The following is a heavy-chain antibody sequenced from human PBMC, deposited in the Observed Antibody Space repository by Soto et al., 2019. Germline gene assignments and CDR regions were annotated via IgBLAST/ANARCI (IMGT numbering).Heavy chain of an antibody. CDR2: INHSGST. D-gene: IGHD6-13*01. V-gene: IGHV4-34*01. CDR3: ARGEVGDSSSWYLGY. Sequence: QVQLQQWGAGLLKPSETLSLTCAVYGGSFSGYYWSWIRQPPGKGLEWIGEINHSGSTNYNPSLKSRVTISVDTSKNQFSLKLSSVTAADTAVYYCARGEVGDSSSWYLGYWGQGTLVTVSS. CDR1: GGSFSGYY. J-gene: IGHJ4*02.